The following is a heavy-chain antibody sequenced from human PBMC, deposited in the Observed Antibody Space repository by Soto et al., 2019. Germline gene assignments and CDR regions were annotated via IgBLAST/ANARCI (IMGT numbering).Heavy chain of an antibody. V-gene: IGHV4-39*01. CDR2: IYSSENT. CDR1: GGSVSSNSYS. D-gene: IGHD2-2*01. Sequence: PSETLSLTCTVSGGSVSSNSYSWGWIRQSPGKGLEWIGNIYSSENTNYNPPLQSRVTISVDTSKNQFSLKLSSVTAADTAVYYCARGSIVVVPAATSGKDDNWFDPWGQGTLVTVSS. CDR3: ARGSIVVVPAATSGKDDNWFDP. J-gene: IGHJ5*02.